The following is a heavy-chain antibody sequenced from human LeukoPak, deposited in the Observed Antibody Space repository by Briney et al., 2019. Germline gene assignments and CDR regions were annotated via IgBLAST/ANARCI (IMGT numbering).Heavy chain of an antibody. CDR2: ISYDGSNK. CDR1: GFTFSSYA. V-gene: IGHV3-30-3*01. CDR3: ARDNGGWD. D-gene: IGHD2-8*01. Sequence: PGRSLRLSCAASGFTFSSYAMHWVRQAPGKGLEWVAVISYDGSNKYYADSVKGRFTISRDNAKNSLYLQMNSLRAEDTAVYYCARDNGGWDWGQGTLVTVSS. J-gene: IGHJ4*02.